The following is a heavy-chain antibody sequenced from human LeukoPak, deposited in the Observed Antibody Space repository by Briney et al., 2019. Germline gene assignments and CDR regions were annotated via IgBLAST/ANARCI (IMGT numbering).Heavy chain of an antibody. CDR3: AVVHDYGGKITGYYGMDV. CDR1: GGTFSSYA. CDR2: IIPIFGTA. J-gene: IGHJ6*02. V-gene: IGHV1-69*01. Sequence: GSSVKVSCKASGGTFSSYAISWVRQAPGQGLEWMGGIIPIFGTANYAQKFQGRVTITADESTSTAYMELSSLRSEDTAVYYCAVVHDYGGKITGYYGMDVWGQGTTVTVSS. D-gene: IGHD4-23*01.